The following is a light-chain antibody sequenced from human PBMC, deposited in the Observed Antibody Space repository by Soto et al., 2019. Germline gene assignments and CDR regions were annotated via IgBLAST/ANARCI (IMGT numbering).Light chain of an antibody. Sequence: EIVLTQSPGTLSLSPGERATLCCRASQTFSNSFLSWFQQIPGQAPRLLIYGASMRATGIPDRFSGSGSGTDFTLTISRLEPEDFAVYYRQQCGSSSTFGQGTKVDIK. J-gene: IGKJ1*01. CDR3: QQCGSSST. CDR1: QTFSNSF. CDR2: GAS. V-gene: IGKV3-20*01.